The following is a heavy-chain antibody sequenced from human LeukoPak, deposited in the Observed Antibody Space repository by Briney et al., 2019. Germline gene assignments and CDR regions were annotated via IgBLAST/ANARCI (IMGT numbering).Heavy chain of an antibody. V-gene: IGHV3-23*01. CDR1: GFTFSSYA. CDR3: AKYCSGISCYSGVDY. D-gene: IGHD2-15*01. J-gene: IGHJ4*02. Sequence: GGSLRLSCAASGFTFSSYAMSWVRQAPGKGLEWVSAISGSGGSTYYADSVKGRFTLSRDNSKNTLYLQMNSLRAEDTAVYYCAKYCSGISCYSGVDYWGQGTLVTVSS. CDR2: ISGSGGST.